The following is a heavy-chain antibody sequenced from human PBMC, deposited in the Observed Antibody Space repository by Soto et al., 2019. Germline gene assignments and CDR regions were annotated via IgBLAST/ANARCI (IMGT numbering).Heavy chain of an antibody. Sequence: GGSLRLSCAASGFTFSNAWMSWVRQAPGKGLEWVGRIKSNTDGGTTDYAAPVKGRFTISRDDSKNTLYLQMNSLKTEDTAVYYCTTAPLGEFWSVEKWYYMDVWGKVSTVTVSS. D-gene: IGHD3-3*01. CDR3: TTAPLGEFWSVEKWYYMDV. V-gene: IGHV3-15*01. CDR1: GFTFSNAW. J-gene: IGHJ6*03. CDR2: IKSNTDGGTT.